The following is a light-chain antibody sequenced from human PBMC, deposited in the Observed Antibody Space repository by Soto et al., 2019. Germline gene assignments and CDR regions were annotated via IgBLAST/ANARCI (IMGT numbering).Light chain of an antibody. CDR1: SSDVGAFNY. Sequence: ALTQPPSASGSPGQSVTISCTGTSSDVGAFNYVSWYQQHPGKAPKLMIFEINKRPSGVPDRFSGSKSGNTASLTVSGLQAEDEADYYCSSYAGGTYVFGTGTKVTVL. CDR2: EIN. V-gene: IGLV2-8*01. J-gene: IGLJ1*01. CDR3: SSYAGGTYV.